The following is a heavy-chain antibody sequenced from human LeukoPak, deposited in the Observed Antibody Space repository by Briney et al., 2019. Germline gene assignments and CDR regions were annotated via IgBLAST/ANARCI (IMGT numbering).Heavy chain of an antibody. CDR2: INPNSGGT. CDR1: GYSLTGYY. Sequence: ASVKVSCKASGYSLTGYYMHWVRQAPGQGLEWMGWINPNSGGTNYAQKFQGRVTMTRDTSISTAYMELSRLRSDDTAVYYCARDRIQLWLGGSYFDYWGQGTLVTVSS. D-gene: IGHD5-18*01. J-gene: IGHJ4*02. CDR3: ARDRIQLWLGGSYFDY. V-gene: IGHV1-2*02.